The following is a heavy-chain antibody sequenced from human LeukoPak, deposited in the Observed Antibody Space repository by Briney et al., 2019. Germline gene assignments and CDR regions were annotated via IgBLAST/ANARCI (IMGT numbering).Heavy chain of an antibody. CDR3: AKDPNSSWGGNWFDP. V-gene: IGHV3-23*01. J-gene: IGHJ5*02. Sequence: GGSLRLSCAASGFTFSSYVMSWVRQAPGKGLEWVSAISGSGGSTYYADSVKGRFTISRDNSKNKLYLQMNSLRAEDTAVYYCAKDPNSSWGGNWFDPWGQGTLVTVSS. CDR2: ISGSGGST. D-gene: IGHD6-19*01. CDR1: GFTFSSYV.